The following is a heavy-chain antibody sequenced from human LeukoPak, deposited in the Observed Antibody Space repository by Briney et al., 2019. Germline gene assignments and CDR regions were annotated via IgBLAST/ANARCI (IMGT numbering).Heavy chain of an antibody. V-gene: IGHV3-43*02. CDR3: VRGGQWLLHY. CDR1: GFRFNDYA. D-gene: IGHD6-19*01. CDR2: ISGDGGST. J-gene: IGHJ4*02. Sequence: PGGSLRLPCAASGFRFNDYAMHWVRQAPGNSPEWVSLISGDGGSTYYADSVKGRFTISRDNSKNSLYLEMNSLRNEDTALYFCVRGGQWLLHYWGQGTLVTVSS.